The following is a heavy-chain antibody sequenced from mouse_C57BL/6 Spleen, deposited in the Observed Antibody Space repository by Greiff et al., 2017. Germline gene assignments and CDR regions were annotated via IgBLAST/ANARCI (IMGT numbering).Heavy chain of an antibody. CDR3: ARWGDTSLFDY. CDR1: GYTFTSYW. J-gene: IGHJ2*01. Sequence: QVQLKQPGAELVLPGASVKLSCKASGYTFTSYWMHWVKQRPGQGLEWIGEIDPSDSYTNYNQKFKGKSTLTVDKSSSTAYMQLSSLTSEDSAVYYGARWGDTSLFDYWGKGTTLTVSS. CDR2: IDPSDSYT. V-gene: IGHV1-69*01.